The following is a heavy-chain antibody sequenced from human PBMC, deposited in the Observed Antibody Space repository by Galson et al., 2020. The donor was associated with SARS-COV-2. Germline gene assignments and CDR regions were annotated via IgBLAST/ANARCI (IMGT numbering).Heavy chain of an antibody. CDR2: ISYDGSNK. CDR3: AKGRGGSYSPPFDY. V-gene: IGHV3-30*18. D-gene: IGHD1-26*01. Sequence: GESLKISCAASGFTFSSYGMHWVRQAPGKGLEWVAVISYDGSNKYYADSVKGRFTISRDNSKNTLYLQMNSLRAEDTAVYYCAKGRGGSYSPPFDYWGKGTLVTVSS. CDR1: GFTFSSYG. J-gene: IGHJ4*02.